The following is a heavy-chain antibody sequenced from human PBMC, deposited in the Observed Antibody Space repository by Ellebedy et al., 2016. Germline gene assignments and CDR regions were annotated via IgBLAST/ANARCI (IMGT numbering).Heavy chain of an antibody. J-gene: IGHJ4*02. Sequence: GGSLRLSCAASGFTFSNAWMNWVRQAPGKGLEWVGRIKSKTDGGAADYAAPVKGRFTISRDYSKNTLYLQMNSLKTEDTAVYFCTTVYRYNYDSVWGQGTLVTVSS. D-gene: IGHD5-18*01. V-gene: IGHV3-15*01. CDR2: IKSKTDGGAA. CDR3: TTVYRYNYDSV. CDR1: GFTFSNAW.